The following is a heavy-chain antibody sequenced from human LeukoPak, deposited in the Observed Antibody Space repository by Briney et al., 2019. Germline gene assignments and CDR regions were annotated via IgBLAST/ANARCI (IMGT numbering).Heavy chain of an antibody. D-gene: IGHD2-2*03. V-gene: IGHV4-34*01. CDR2: INHSGST. CDR1: GGSFSGYY. J-gene: IGHJ4*02. CDR3: AREGGYCSSTSCYATYNFDY. Sequence: PSETLSLTCAVYGGSFSGYYWSWIRQPPGKGLEWIGEINHSGSTNYNPSLKSRVTISVDTSKNQFSLKLNSVTAADTAVYYCAREGGYCSSTSCYATYNFDYWGQGTLVTVSS.